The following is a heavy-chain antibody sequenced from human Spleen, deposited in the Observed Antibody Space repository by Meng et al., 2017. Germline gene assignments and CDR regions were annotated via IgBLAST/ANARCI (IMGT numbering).Heavy chain of an antibody. CDR3: GRDLGGMFAS. J-gene: IGHJ4*02. Sequence: GESLKISCAASGFTVSSDEMSWVRQAPGKGLEWVSSISGDSTYYADSGKGRFPIFRDNSTNTLHLQMNSLRAEDTAVYYCGRDLGGMFASWGQGALVTVSS. CDR1: GFTVSSDE. V-gene: IGHV3-38-3*01. D-gene: IGHD3-10*01. CDR2: ISGDST.